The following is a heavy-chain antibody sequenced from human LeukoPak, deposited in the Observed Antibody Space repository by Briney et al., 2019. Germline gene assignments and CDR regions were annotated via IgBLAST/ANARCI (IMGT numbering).Heavy chain of an antibody. CDR1: GGSFSAYY. CDR3: ARGPTISETGYFDY. J-gene: IGHJ4*03. CDR2: INHRGDT. V-gene: IGHV4-34*01. Sequence: EPSETPSLTCAVYGGSFSAYYWSWIRQSPGKGLEWIAEINHRGDTNYNPSVKSRVSISVDTSKNQFSLKVTSLTAADTAVYYCARGPTISETGYFDYWGQGTLVTVSS. D-gene: IGHD1-1*01.